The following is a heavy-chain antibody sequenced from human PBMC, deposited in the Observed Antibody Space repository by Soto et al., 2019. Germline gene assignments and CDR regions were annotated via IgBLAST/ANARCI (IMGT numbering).Heavy chain of an antibody. CDR2: IDPSDSYT. CDR1: GYSFTSYW. Sequence: PGESLKISCKGSGYSFTSYWISWVRQMPGKGLEWMGRIDPSDSYTNYSPSFQGHVTISADKSISTAYLQWSSLKASDTAMYYCARQLHHGYSSSYYVMDVWGQGTTVT. D-gene: IGHD6-19*01. V-gene: IGHV5-10-1*01. J-gene: IGHJ6*02. CDR3: ARQLHHGYSSSYYVMDV.